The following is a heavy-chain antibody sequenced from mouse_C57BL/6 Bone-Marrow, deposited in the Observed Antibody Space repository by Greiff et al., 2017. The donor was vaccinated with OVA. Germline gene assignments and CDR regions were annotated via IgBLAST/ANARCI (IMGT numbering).Heavy chain of an antibody. Sequence: QVQLQQPGAELVKPGASVKMSCKASGYTFTSYWITWVKQRPGQGLEWIGDIYPGSGSTNYNEKFKSKATLTVDTTSSTAYMHLSSLTAEDSAVYYCALYSNYFDYWGQGTTLTVSS. CDR3: ALYSNYFDY. CDR1: GYTFTSYW. D-gene: IGHD2-5*01. J-gene: IGHJ2*01. CDR2: IYPGSGST. V-gene: IGHV1-55*01.